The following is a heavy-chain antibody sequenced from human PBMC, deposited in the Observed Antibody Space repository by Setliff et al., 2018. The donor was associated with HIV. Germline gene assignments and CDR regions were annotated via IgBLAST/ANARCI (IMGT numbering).Heavy chain of an antibody. CDR1: GFTFSSYA. CDR3: AKEPMVRGVITSDYYYYMDV. D-gene: IGHD3-10*01. CDR2: IYSGGSST. J-gene: IGHJ6*03. Sequence: GESLKISCAASGFTFSSYAMSWVRQAPGKGLEWVSVIYSGGSSTYYADPVKGRFTISRDNSKNTLYLQMNSLRAEDTAVYYCAKEPMVRGVITSDYYYYMDVWGKGPRSPS. V-gene: IGHV3-23*03.